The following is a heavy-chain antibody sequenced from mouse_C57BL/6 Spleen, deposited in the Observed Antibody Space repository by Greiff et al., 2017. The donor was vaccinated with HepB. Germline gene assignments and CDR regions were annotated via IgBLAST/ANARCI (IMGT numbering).Heavy chain of an antibody. CDR1: GYSITSGYD. Sequence: EVHLVESGPGMVKPSQSLSLPCTVTGYSITSGYDWHWIRHFPGNKLEWMGYISYSGSTNYNPSLKSRISITHDTSKNHFFLKLNSVTTEDTATYYCARTYYGNYLAYWGQGTLVTVSA. CDR2: ISYSGST. V-gene: IGHV3-1*01. D-gene: IGHD2-10*01. J-gene: IGHJ3*01. CDR3: ARTYYGNYLAY.